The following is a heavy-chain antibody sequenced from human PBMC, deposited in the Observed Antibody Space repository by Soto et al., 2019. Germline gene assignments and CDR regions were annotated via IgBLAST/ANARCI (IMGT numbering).Heavy chain of an antibody. CDR2: IYYSGST. CDR3: AGPDVAAAGPLSS. J-gene: IGHJ4*02. D-gene: IGHD6-13*01. CDR1: GGSISSSSYY. Sequence: SETLSLTCTVSGGSISSSSYYWGWIRQPPGKGLEWIGSIYYSGSTYYNPSLKSRVTISVDTSKNQFSLKLSSVTAADTAVYYCAGPDVAAAGPLSSWGQGTLVTV. V-gene: IGHV4-39*01.